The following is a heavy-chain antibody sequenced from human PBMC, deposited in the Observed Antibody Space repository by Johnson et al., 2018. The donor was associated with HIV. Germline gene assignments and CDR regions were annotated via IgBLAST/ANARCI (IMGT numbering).Heavy chain of an antibody. CDR1: GFTFDDYG. J-gene: IGHJ3*02. D-gene: IGHD3-16*01. CDR3: AREATYYDYVWGSYAFDI. CDR2: ISGSGGST. Sequence: MQLVESGGGVVRPGGSLRLSCAASGFTFDDYGMSWVRQAPGKGLEWVSAISGSGGSTYYADSVKGRFTISRDNSQNTLFLQMNSLRAEDTAVYYCAREATYYDYVWGSYAFDIWGQGTMVTVSS. V-gene: IGHV3-23*04.